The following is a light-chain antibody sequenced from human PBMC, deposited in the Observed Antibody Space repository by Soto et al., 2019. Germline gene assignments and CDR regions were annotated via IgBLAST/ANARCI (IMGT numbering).Light chain of an antibody. J-gene: IGKJ3*01. CDR1: QSVNSDY. Sequence: EIVLTQSPGTLSLSPGERATLSCRASQSVNSDYVAWYQQKPGQAPRLLIYAASSRATGIPDRFSGSGSGTDLTLAITRLEPEDFAVYYCQQYGGSPFTFGPGTKVDI. V-gene: IGKV3-20*01. CDR2: AAS. CDR3: QQYGGSPFT.